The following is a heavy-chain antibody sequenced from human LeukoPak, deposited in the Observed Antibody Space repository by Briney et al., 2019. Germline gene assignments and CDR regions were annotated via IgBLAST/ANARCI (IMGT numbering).Heavy chain of an antibody. J-gene: IGHJ4*02. CDR2: INWNGGST. D-gene: IGHD2-15*01. Sequence: GGSLRLSCAASGFTFDDYGMSWVRQAPGKGLEWVSGINWNGGSTGYADSVKGRFTISRDNAKNSLYLQMNSLRAEDTALYYYAKSGASGRYFDYWGQGTLVTVSS. V-gene: IGHV3-20*04. CDR3: AKSGASGRYFDY. CDR1: GFTFDDYG.